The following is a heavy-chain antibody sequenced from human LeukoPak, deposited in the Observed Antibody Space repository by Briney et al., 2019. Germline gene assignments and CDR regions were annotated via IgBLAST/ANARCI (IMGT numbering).Heavy chain of an antibody. D-gene: IGHD5-18*01. V-gene: IGHV1-69*13. CDR2: IIPIFGTA. J-gene: IGHJ4*02. Sequence: SVKVSCKASGGTFSSYAISWVRQAPGQGLEWMGGIIPIFGTANYAQKFQGRVTITADESTSTAYMELSSLRSEDTAVYYCARVRTWIQGDPAVPAHYYFDYWGQGTLVTVSS. CDR1: GGTFSSYA. CDR3: ARVRTWIQGDPAVPAHYYFDY.